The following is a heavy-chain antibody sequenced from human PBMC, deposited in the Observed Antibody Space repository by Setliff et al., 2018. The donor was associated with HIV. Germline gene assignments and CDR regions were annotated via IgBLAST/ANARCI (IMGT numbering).Heavy chain of an antibody. Sequence: SVKVSCKASGGTLSKYTIIWVRQAPGQGLEWMGGIIPIFGTANYAQNFQGRVTITADASTSTAYMALSSLRSEDTAVYYCARADPFVTERSHDFGGNSGGWFDPWGQGTLVTVSS. CDR2: IIPIFGTA. D-gene: IGHD4-17*01. J-gene: IGHJ5*02. CDR1: GGTLSKYT. V-gene: IGHV1-69*13. CDR3: ARADPFVTERSHDFGGNSGGWFDP.